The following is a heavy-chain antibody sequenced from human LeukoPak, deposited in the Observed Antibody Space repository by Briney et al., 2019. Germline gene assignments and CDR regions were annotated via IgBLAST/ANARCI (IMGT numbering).Heavy chain of an antibody. J-gene: IGHJ4*02. CDR1: GYTFTGYY. Sequence: GASVTVSCTASGYTFTGYYVHWVRQAPGQGLEWMGRINPNSGDTNYAQKFQGRVTMTRDTSISTAYMELSRLRSDDTAEYYCARDYCGGDCFPDYWGQGTLVTVSS. D-gene: IGHD2-21*02. CDR3: ARDYCGGDCFPDY. CDR2: INPNSGDT. V-gene: IGHV1-2*06.